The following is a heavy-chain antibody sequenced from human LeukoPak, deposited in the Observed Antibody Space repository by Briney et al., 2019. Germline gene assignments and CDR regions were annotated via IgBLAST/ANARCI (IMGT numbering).Heavy chain of an antibody. J-gene: IGHJ4*02. CDR2: IYYSGST. CDR1: GDSISSYY. V-gene: IGHV4-59*01. Sequence: PSETLSLTCTVSGDSISSYYWSWIRQPPGKGLEWIGYIYYSGSTNYNHSLKSRVTISIDTSKKQFSLKLTSVTAADTAVYYCARGPGYGGDWGQGTLVTVSS. CDR3: ARGPGYGGD. D-gene: IGHD5-12*01.